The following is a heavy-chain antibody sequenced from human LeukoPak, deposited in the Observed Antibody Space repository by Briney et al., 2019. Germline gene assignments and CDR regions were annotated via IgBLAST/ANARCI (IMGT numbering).Heavy chain of an antibody. CDR1: GYTFTSYD. V-gene: IGHV1-8*01. D-gene: IGHD5-18*01. J-gene: IGHJ5*02. CDR3: ARAIQLSGNWFDP. CDR2: MNPNSGNT. Sequence: ASVKGSCKASGYTFTSYDINWVRQATGQGLEWMGWMNPNSGNTGYAQKFQGRVTMTRNTSISTAYMELSSLRSEDTAVYYCARAIQLSGNWFDPWGQGTLVTVSS.